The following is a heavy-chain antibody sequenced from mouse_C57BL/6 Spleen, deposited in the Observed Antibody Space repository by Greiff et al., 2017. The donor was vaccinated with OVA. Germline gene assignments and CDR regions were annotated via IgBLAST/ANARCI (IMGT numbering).Heavy chain of an antibody. CDR3: ARGEGHYFDY. J-gene: IGHJ2*01. CDR2: IDPSDSYT. Sequence: QVQLQQPGAELVMPGASVKLSCKASGYTFTSYWMHWVKQRPGQGLEWIGEIDPSDSYTNYNQKLKGKSTLTVDKASSTADMQLSSLTSEDSAVYYCARGEGHYFDYWGQGTTLTVSS. D-gene: IGHD3-3*01. CDR1: GYTFTSYW. V-gene: IGHV1-69*01.